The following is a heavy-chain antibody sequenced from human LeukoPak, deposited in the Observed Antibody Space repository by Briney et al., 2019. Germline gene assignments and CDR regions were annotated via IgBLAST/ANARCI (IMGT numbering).Heavy chain of an antibody. J-gene: IGHJ4*02. D-gene: IGHD1-7*01. CDR2: IPSSGSTI. CDR3: ARGGWNYVFNY. Sequence: GGSLRLSCAASGCTFNTYEMNWVRQAPGEGLEWLAYIPSSGSTIYYADYVKGRFTISRDNAKNSLYLQMNSLRAEDTAVYYCARGGWNYVFNYWGQGTLVTVSS. CDR1: GCTFNTYE. V-gene: IGHV3-48*03.